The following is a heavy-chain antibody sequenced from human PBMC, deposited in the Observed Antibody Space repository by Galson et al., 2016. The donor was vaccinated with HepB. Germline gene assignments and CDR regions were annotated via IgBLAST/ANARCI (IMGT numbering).Heavy chain of an antibody. CDR2: IFWDNEK. CDR1: GFSVSTTGVA. V-gene: IGHV2-5*02. J-gene: IGHJ4*01. Sequence: PALVKPTQTLTLTCSFSGFSVSTTGVAVAWIRQPPGKALEWLALIFWDNEKRYNPSLRSRLSITKDNSKNQVVLSMTNMDPTDTATYYCAHGHVIRGATPFDVWGPGTLVTVSS. D-gene: IGHD1-26*01. CDR3: AHGHVIRGATPFDV.